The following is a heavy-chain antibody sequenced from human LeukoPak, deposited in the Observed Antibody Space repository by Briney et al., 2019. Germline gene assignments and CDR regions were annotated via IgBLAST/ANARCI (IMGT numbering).Heavy chain of an antibody. CDR3: AIPSPRYDILTGYPFDY. CDR1: GYTLTKLS. J-gene: IGHJ4*02. Sequence: GASVKVSCRVSGYTLTKLSMHWVRQAPGKGLEWMGGFDPEDSETIYAQKFQGRVTMTEDTSTDTAYMELSSLRSEDTAVYYCAIPSPRYDILTGYPFDYWGQGTLATVSS. V-gene: IGHV1-24*01. D-gene: IGHD3-9*01. CDR2: FDPEDSET.